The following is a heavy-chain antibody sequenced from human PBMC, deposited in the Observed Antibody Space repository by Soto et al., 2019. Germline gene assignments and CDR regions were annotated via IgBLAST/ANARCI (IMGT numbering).Heavy chain of an antibody. CDR1: GYTFTSYA. J-gene: IGHJ4*02. Sequence: ASVKVSCKASGYTFTSYAMHWVRQAPGQRLEWMGWINAGNGNTKYSQKFQGRVTITRDTSASTAYMELSSLRSEDTAVYYCARVGDSSSWSKYYFDYWGQGTLVTVSS. CDR3: ARVGDSSSWSKYYFDY. V-gene: IGHV1-3*01. CDR2: INAGNGNT. D-gene: IGHD6-13*01.